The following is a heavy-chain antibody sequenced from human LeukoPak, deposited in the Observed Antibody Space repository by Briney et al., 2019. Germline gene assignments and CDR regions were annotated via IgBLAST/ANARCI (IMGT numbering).Heavy chain of an antibody. CDR3: VRVLSPALGSFDP. V-gene: IGHV3-23*01. CDR2: ISGSGGST. J-gene: IGHJ5*02. Sequence: GGSLRLSCAASGFTFSNYAMSWVRQAPGKGLEWVSAISGSGGSTYYADSVKGRFTISRDNSKNTLYLQMNSLRAEDTAVYYCVRVLSPALGSFDPWGQGTLVTVSS. D-gene: IGHD3-10*01. CDR1: GFTFSNYA.